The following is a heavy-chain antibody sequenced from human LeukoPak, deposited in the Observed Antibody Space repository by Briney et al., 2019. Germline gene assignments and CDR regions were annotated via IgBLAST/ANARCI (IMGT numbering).Heavy chain of an antibody. V-gene: IGHV4-34*01. CDR2: INHSGST. J-gene: IGHJ4*02. D-gene: IGHD3-22*01. CDR1: GGSFSGYY. Sequence: SETLSLTCAVYGGSFSGYYWSWIRQPPGKGLEWIGEINHSGSTNYNPSLKSRVTVSVDTSKNQFSLKLSSVTAADTAVYYCARRQYYYDSSGYYRIYYFDYWGQGTLVTVSS. CDR3: ARRQYYYDSSGYYRIYYFDY.